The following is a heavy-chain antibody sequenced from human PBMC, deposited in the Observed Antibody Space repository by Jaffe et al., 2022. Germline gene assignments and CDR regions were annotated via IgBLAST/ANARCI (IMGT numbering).Heavy chain of an antibody. CDR3: AKDALRIAVAGTPDPYNWFDP. CDR1: GFTFSSYA. V-gene: IGHV3-23*01. D-gene: IGHD6-19*01. Sequence: EVQLLESGGGLVQPGGSLRLSCAASGFTFSSYAMSWVRQAPGKGLEWVSAISGSGGSTYYADSVKGRFTISRDNSKNTLYLQMNSLRAEDTAVYYCAKDALRIAVAGTPDPYNWFDPWGQGTLVTVSS. J-gene: IGHJ5*02. CDR2: ISGSGGST.